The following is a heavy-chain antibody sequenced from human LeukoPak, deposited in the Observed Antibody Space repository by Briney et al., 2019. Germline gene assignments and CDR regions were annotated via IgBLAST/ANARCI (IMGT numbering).Heavy chain of an antibody. V-gene: IGHV4-38-2*02. Sequence: SETLSLTCTVSGYSISSGCYWGWIRQPPGKGLEWIGSIYHSGSTYYNPSLKSRVTISVDTSKNQFSLKLISVTAAGTAVYYCARYCSSTSCYTFGFDYWGQGTLVTVSS. D-gene: IGHD2-2*02. CDR1: GYSISSGCY. CDR3: ARYCSSTSCYTFGFDY. J-gene: IGHJ4*02. CDR2: IYHSGST.